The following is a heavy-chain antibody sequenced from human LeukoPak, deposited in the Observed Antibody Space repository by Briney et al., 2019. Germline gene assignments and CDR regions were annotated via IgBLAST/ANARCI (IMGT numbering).Heavy chain of an antibody. CDR1: GGSISSSIYY. Sequence: SETLSLTCTVSGGSISSSIYYWGWIRQPPGKGLEWIGSIYYSGSTYYNPSLKSRVTISVDTSKNQFSLKLSSVTAADTAVYYWARQPRVPAATPGWFDPWGQGTPVTVS. J-gene: IGHJ5*02. CDR3: ARQPRVPAATPGWFDP. V-gene: IGHV4-39*01. D-gene: IGHD2-2*01. CDR2: IYYSGST.